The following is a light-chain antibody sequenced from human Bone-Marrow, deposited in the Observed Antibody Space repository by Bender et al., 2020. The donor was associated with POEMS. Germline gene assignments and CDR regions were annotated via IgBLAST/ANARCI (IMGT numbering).Light chain of an antibody. V-gene: IGLV2-23*02. J-gene: IGLJ2*01. CDR2: EVS. Sequence: QSALTQPASVSGSPGQSITISCTGTSSDVGTYNLVSWYQQHPGKAPKLMISEVSKRPSGVSNRFSGSKSGNTASLTISGLQAEDEADYYCCSYAGSFVAFGGGTKLTVL. CDR3: CSYAGSFVA. CDR1: SSDVGTYNL.